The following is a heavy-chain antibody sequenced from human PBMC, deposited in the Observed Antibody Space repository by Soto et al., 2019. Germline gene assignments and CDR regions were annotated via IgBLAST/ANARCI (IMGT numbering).Heavy chain of an antibody. Sequence: QVQLVQSGAEVRKPGSAVRVSCKASGGTFNMYAMNWVRQAPGQGLEWLAGFIPIFDTPRYSQQFQGRVTISVDESTNTASMELSSLRSEDTAIYYCARSIGSGGVIGGFDDCGQGTLVTVAS. CDR3: ARSIGSGGVIGGFDD. V-gene: IGHV1-69*01. J-gene: IGHJ4*02. CDR1: GGTFNMYA. D-gene: IGHD3-16*02. CDR2: FIPIFDTP.